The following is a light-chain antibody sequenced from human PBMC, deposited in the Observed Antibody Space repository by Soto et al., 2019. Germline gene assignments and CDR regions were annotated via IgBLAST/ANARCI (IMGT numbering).Light chain of an antibody. J-gene: IGKJ5*01. CDR3: QKSFNSPT. CDR1: QNIDNL. Sequence: DIQMTQSPSSLSASVGDRVTLTCRASQNIDNLLNWYHHKPGKAPKLLISGTSTLESGVPPGFSGSGSGTVFTLTISSLQAEHVGIYYCQKSFNSPTFGQGTRLEIK. CDR2: GTS. V-gene: IGKV1-39*01.